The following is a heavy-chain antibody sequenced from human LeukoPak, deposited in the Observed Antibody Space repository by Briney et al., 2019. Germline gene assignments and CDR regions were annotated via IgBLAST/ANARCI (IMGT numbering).Heavy chain of an antibody. CDR2: IHNSGST. D-gene: IGHD3-22*01. CDR3: ARVAYYYDSSGYFMYYFDY. CDR1: GGSISSDY. V-gene: IGHV4-59*01. Sequence: PSETLSLTCTVSGGSISSDYWSWIRQPPGKGLEWIGYIHNSGSTNYNPPLKSRVTISIDTSKNQFSLKLSSVTAADTAVYYCARVAYYYDSSGYFMYYFDYWGQGTLVTVSS. J-gene: IGHJ4*02.